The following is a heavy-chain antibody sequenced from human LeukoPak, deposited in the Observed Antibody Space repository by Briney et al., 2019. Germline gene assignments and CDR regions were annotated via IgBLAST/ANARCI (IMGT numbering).Heavy chain of an antibody. J-gene: IGHJ4*02. V-gene: IGHV1-69*05. D-gene: IGHD1-26*01. CDR2: IIPIFGTA. Sequence: SVRVSCKASGGTFSSYAISWVRQAPGQGLEWMGGIIPIFGTANYAQKFQGRVTITTDESTSTAYMELSSLRSEDTAVYYCATRITDSGSSHIDYWGQGTLVTVSS. CDR1: GGTFSSYA. CDR3: ATRITDSGSSHIDY.